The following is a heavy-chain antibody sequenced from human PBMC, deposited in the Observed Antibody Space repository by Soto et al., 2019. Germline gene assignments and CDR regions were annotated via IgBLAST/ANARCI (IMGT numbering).Heavy chain of an antibody. CDR1: GGSISSGNYY. CDR3: ARVFPDSSRFFDP. Sequence: PSETLSLTCTVSGGSISSGNYYWSWIRQHPGKGLEWIGYIYYSGSTSYNPSLKSRVTISVDTSKNHFSLKLSSVTAADTAVYYCARVFPDSSRFFDPCGEGTLVTLSS. D-gene: IGHD6-13*01. J-gene: IGHJ5*02. V-gene: IGHV4-31*03. CDR2: IYYSGST.